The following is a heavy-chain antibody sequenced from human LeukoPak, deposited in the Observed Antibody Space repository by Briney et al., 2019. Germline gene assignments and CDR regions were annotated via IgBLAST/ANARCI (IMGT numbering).Heavy chain of an antibody. Sequence: VKKPGTSVKVSCKASGFTFTSSAMQWVRQARGQRLEWIGWIVVGSGNANYAQKFQERVTITRDMSTSTAYMELSSLRSEDTAVYYCARGGSNYAGFDPWGQGTLVTVSS. D-gene: IGHD4-11*01. J-gene: IGHJ5*02. CDR2: IVVGSGNA. V-gene: IGHV1-58*02. CDR3: ARGGSNYAGFDP. CDR1: GFTFTSSA.